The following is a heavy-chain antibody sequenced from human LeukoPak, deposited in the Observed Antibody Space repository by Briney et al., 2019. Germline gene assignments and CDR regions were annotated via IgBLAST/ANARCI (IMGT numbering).Heavy chain of an antibody. CDR3: ARGRLPYGSGSYFDY. CDR1: GGSISNYY. CDR2: IYYSGST. Sequence: PSETLSLTCTVSGGSISNYYWSWIRQPPGKGLEWIGYIYYSGSTNYNPSLKSRVTISVDTSKNQFSLKLSTATAADAAVYYCARGRLPYGSGSYFDYWGQGTLVTVSS. J-gene: IGHJ4*02. V-gene: IGHV4-59*01. D-gene: IGHD3-10*01.